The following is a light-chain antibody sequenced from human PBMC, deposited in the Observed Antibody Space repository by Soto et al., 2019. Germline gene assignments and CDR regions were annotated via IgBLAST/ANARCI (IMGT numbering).Light chain of an antibody. CDR2: DAS. V-gene: IGKV3-11*01. CDR1: QSVTSY. CDR3: QQRSNWPPRT. J-gene: IGKJ4*01. Sequence: DIVLTQSPATLSLSPGKRATLSCRASQSVTSYLAWYQQKPGQAPRLLIYDASNRATGIPARFSGSGSGTDFTLTISSLEPEDFVVYYCQQRSNWPPRTFGGGTKVQIK.